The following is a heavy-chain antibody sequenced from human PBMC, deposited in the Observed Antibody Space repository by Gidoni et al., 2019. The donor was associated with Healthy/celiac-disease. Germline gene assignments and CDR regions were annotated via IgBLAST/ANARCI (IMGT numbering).Heavy chain of an antibody. CDR1: GFTFSSHW. D-gene: IGHD4-17*01. Sequence: EVQLVESGGGLVQPGGSLRLSCAASGFTFSSHWMHWVRQAPGKGLVWVSRINSDGSSTSYADSVKGRFTISRDNAKNTLYLQMNSLRAEDTAVYYCARKDGETGYYGMDVWGQGTTVTVSS. J-gene: IGHJ6*02. CDR3: ARKDGETGYYGMDV. CDR2: INSDGSST. V-gene: IGHV3-74*01.